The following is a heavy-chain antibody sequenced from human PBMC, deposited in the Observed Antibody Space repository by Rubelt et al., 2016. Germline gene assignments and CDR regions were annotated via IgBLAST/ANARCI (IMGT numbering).Heavy chain of an antibody. CDR1: GGPFSSYY. D-gene: IGHD3-10*01. Sequence: QEQLKQWGAGLLEASETLSLTCAVYGGPFSSYYWGWIRQSPGKGLEWIGSIYYSGSTYCNPSLKSRVTISVDTSKNQFSLKLSSVTAADTTVYYCVRGGTIRTFDHWGQGTLVTVSS. J-gene: IGHJ4*02. V-gene: IGHV4-34*01. CDR3: VRGGTIRTFDH. CDR2: IYYSGST.